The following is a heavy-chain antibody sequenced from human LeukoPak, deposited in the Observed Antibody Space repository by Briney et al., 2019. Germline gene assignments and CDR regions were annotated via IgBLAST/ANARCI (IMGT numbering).Heavy chain of an antibody. D-gene: IGHD5-12*01. Sequence: GASVKVSCKASGYTFTGYYMHWVRQAPGQGLEWMGWINPNSVGTNYAQKFQGRVTMTRDTSISTAYMELSRLRSDDTAVYYCARAIRPKSSDAFDIWGQGTMVTVSS. CDR3: ARAIRPKSSDAFDI. J-gene: IGHJ3*02. CDR2: INPNSVGT. CDR1: GYTFTGYY. V-gene: IGHV1-2*02.